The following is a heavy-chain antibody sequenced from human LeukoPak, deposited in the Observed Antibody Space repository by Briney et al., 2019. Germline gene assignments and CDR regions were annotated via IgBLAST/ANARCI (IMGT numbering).Heavy chain of an antibody. CDR1: GYSFTSYW. J-gene: IGHJ5*02. D-gene: IGHD3-3*01. V-gene: IGHV5-51*01. Sequence: PGESLKISCKGSGYSFTSYWIGWVRRMPGKGLEWMGIIYPGDSDTRYSPSFQGQVTISADKSISTAYLQWSSLKASDTAMYYCASTYYDFWSGYYKGDNWFDPWGQGTLVTVSS. CDR2: IYPGDSDT. CDR3: ASTYYDFWSGYYKGDNWFDP.